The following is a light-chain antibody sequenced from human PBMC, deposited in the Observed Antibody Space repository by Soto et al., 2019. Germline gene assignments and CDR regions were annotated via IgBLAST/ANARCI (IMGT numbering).Light chain of an antibody. Sequence: DIQLTQSPSTLSASVGDRVTITCRASQSIGVCLTWYQQKPGKAPNFLNYKMSTLESGVPSRFSGSGSGTEFTLTISSLQPDDFATYPCQYYDNYSLTFGQGTKVEIK. CDR1: QSIGVC. CDR2: KMS. V-gene: IGKV1-5*03. J-gene: IGKJ1*01. CDR3: QYYDNYSLT.